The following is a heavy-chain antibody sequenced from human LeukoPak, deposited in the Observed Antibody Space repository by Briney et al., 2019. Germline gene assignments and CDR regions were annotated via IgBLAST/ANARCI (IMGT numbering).Heavy chain of an antibody. D-gene: IGHD6-6*01. CDR3: ARVGLAARPYYYYYYYMDV. CDR1: GGSISSSSYY. V-gene: IGHV4-39*07. CDR2: IYYSGST. Sequence: SETLSLTCTVSGGSISSSSYYWGWIRQPPGKGLEWIGYIYYSGSTNYHPSLKSRVTISVDTSKNQFSLKLSSVTAADTAVYYCARVGLAARPYYYYYYYMDVWGKGTTVTVSS. J-gene: IGHJ6*03.